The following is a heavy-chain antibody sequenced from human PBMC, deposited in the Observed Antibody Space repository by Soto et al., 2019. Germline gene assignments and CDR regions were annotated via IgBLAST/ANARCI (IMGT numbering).Heavy chain of an antibody. V-gene: IGHV3-43*01. D-gene: IGHD4-4*01. J-gene: IGHJ4*02. CDR2: VNGKGDV. Sequence: EVQLVQSGGVVAQPGGSLRLSCAASGFTFKKYTMHWVRQAPGKGLEWVCLVNGKGDVYYADSVKGRFTVSRDNKRNLVSLQIDRLRVEDTALYYCVKEMTTLFFDYWGQGSLVTVSS. CDR3: VKEMTTLFFDY. CDR1: GFTFKKYT.